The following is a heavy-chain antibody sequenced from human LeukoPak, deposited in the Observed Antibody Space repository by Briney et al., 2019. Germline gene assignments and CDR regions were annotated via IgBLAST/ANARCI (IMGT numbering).Heavy chain of an antibody. CDR2: IYYSGST. D-gene: IGHD1-1*01. J-gene: IGHJ3*02. CDR1: GGSISTYY. V-gene: IGHV4-59*08. CDR3: AVNLTRHTFDI. Sequence: SETLSLTCTVSGGSISTYYWSWIRHSPGKGLEWIGSIYYSGSTNYNPSLKSRVTISVDTSKNQFSLESSSVTAADAAVYYCAVNLTRHTFDIWGQGTMVTVSS.